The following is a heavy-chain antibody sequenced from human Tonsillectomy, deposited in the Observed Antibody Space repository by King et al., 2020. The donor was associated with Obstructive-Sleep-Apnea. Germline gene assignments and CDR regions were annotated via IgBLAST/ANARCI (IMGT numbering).Heavy chain of an antibody. J-gene: IGHJ4*02. CDR1: GFTFSSYA. CDR2: ISYDGSNK. Sequence: VQLVESGGGVVQPGRSLRLSCAASGFTFSSYAMHWVRQAPGKGLEWVAVISYDGSNKYYADSVKGRFTISRDNSKNTLYLQMNSLRAEDTAVYYCARDQGGEVEGISVILDYWGQGTLVTVSS. D-gene: IGHD3-3*02. CDR3: ARDQGGEVEGISVILDY. V-gene: IGHV3-30*04.